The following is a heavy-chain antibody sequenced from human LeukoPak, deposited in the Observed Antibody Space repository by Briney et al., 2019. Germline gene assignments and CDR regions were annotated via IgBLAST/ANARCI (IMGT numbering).Heavy chain of an antibody. CDR3: AKHLGIGTRAFDI. CDR2: ISTSGFST. J-gene: IGHJ3*02. V-gene: IGHV3-23*01. Sequence: GGSLRLSCAASGFIFSSYTMTWVRQAPGKGLEWVSVISTSGFSTDYIDSVRGRFIISRDNSKNTLYLQMNSLRAEDTAVYYCAKHLGIGTRAFDIWGQGTLVTVSS. CDR1: GFIFSSYT.